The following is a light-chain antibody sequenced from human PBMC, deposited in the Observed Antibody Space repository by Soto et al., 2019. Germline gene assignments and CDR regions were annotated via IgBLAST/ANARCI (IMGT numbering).Light chain of an antibody. CDR1: SSNIGAGYD. Sequence: QLVLTQPPSVSGAPGQRVTISCTGSSSNIGAGYDVHWYQQPPGTAPKLLIYGNSNRPSGVPDRFSGSKSGTSASLAITGLQAEDEADYYCQSYDSSLSGPVFGGGTKLTVL. V-gene: IGLV1-40*01. CDR3: QSYDSSLSGPV. J-gene: IGLJ2*01. CDR2: GNS.